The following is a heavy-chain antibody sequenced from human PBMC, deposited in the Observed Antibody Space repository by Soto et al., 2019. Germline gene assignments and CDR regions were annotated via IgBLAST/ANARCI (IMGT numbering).Heavy chain of an antibody. J-gene: IGHJ5*01. CDR1: GDSISNLDYF. CDR3: ARGRYCLTGRCFPNWFDS. V-gene: IGHV4-30-4*01. D-gene: IGHD7-27*01. CDR2: IYKSATT. Sequence: SETLSLTCSVSGDSISNLDYFWAWIRQPPGQALEYIGYIYKSATTYYNPSFESRVAVSVDASKSQFSLNVTSVTAADTAVYFCARGRYCLTGRCFPNWFDSWGQGALVTVSS.